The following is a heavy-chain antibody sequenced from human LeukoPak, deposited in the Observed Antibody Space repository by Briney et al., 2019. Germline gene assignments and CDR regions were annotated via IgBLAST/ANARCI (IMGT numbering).Heavy chain of an antibody. CDR3: ATIAAAGKDY. D-gene: IGHD6-13*01. Sequence: SETLSLTCTVSGGSISSYYWSWIRQPPGKGLEWIGYIYYSGSTNYNPSLKSRVTISVDTSKNQFSLKLSSVTAADTAVYYCATIAAAGKDYWGQGTLVTVSS. CDR2: IYYSGST. J-gene: IGHJ4*02. V-gene: IGHV4-59*01. CDR1: GGSISSYY.